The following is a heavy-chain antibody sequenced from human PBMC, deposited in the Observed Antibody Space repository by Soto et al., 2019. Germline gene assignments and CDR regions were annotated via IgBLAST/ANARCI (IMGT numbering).Heavy chain of an antibody. CDR2: ISAYNGNT. Sequence: ASVKVSYKASGYTFTSYGISWVRQAPGQGLEWMGWISAYNGNTNYAQKLQGRVTMTTDTSTSTAYMELRSLRSDDTAVYYCARDWDEADYPYYFDYWGQGTLVTVS. CDR3: ARDWDEADYPYYFDY. D-gene: IGHD4-17*01. CDR1: GYTFTSYG. J-gene: IGHJ4*02. V-gene: IGHV1-18*01.